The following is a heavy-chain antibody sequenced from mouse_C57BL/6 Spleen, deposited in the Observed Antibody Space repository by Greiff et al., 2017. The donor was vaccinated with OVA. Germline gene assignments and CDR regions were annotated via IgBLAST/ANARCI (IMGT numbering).Heavy chain of an antibody. V-gene: IGHV1-15*01. J-gene: IGHJ4*01. Sequence: QVQLQQSGAELVMPGASVTLSCKASGYTFTDYEMHWVKQTPVHGLEWIGAIDPETGGTAYNQKFKGKAILTADKSSSTAYMELRSLTSEDSAVYYCTGYYGSSYPYYAMDYWGQGTSVTVSS. CDR1: GYTFTDYE. CDR2: IDPETGGT. D-gene: IGHD1-1*01. CDR3: TGYYGSSYPYYAMDY.